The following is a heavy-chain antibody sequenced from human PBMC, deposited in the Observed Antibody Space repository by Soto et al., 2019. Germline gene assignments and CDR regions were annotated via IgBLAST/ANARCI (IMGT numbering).Heavy chain of an antibody. CDR3: AREYTAWPLAYGLDV. CDR2: ISSRSDI. V-gene: IGHV3-21*01. D-gene: IGHD2-2*02. Sequence: TGGSLRLSCVGSGFTFSTYSINWVRQXPGKGLEWVSSISSRSDIYYADSVKGRFAISRDNAKNSVSLQMNSLRAEDTAVYYCAREYTAWPLAYGLDVWGQGTTVTVSS. CDR1: GFTFSTYS. J-gene: IGHJ6*02.